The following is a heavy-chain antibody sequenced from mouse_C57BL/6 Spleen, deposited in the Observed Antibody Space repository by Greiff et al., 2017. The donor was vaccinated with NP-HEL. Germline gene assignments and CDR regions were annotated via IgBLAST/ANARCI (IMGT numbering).Heavy chain of an antibody. CDR3: ARSPHITTVVDWYFDV. CDR1: GYTFTDYY. CDR2: IYPGSGNT. J-gene: IGHJ1*03. D-gene: IGHD1-1*01. Sequence: VQLQQSGAELVRPGASVKLSCKASGYTFTDYYINWVKQRPGQGLEWIARIYPGSGNTYYNEKFKGKATLTAEKSSSTAYMQLSSLTSEDSAVYFCARSPHITTVVDWYFDVWGTGTTVTVSS. V-gene: IGHV1-76*01.